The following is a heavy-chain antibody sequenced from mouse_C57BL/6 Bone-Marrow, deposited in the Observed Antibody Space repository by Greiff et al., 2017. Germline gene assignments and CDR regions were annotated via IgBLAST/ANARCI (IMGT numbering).Heavy chain of an antibody. CDR3: ARYGKAMDY. CDR2: IRNKANGYTT. CDR1: GFTFTDYY. V-gene: IGHV7-3*01. Sequence: DVMLVESGGGLVQPGGSLSLSCAASGFTFTDYYMSWVRQPPGTALEWLGFIRNKANGYTTEYSASVKGRFTISRDNSQSILYLQMNALRAEDSATYYCARYGKAMDYWGQGTSVTVSS. J-gene: IGHJ4*01. D-gene: IGHD2-1*01.